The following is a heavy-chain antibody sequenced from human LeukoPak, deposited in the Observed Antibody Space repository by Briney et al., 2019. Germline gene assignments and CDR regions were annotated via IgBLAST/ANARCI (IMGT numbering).Heavy chain of an antibody. Sequence: SETLSLTCAVYGGSFSGYYWSWIRQPPGKGLEWIGEINHSGSTNYNPSLKSRVTISVDTSKNQSSLKLSSVTAADTAVYYCASGLLKYSSSSRWYYFDYWGQGTLVTVSS. CDR1: GGSFSGYY. J-gene: IGHJ4*02. CDR3: ASGLLKYSSSSRWYYFDY. V-gene: IGHV4-34*01. CDR2: INHSGST. D-gene: IGHD6-6*01.